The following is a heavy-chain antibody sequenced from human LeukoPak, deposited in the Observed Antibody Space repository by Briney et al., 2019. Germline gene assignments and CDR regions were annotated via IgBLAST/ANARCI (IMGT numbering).Heavy chain of an antibody. Sequence: VASVKVSCKASGYTFTGYYMHWVRQAPGQGLEWMGWINLNSGGTNYAEKLQGRVTMTRDTSISTAYMELSRLRSDDTAVYYCAREGGSYSGAFDIWGQGTMVTVSS. CDR2: INLNSGGT. J-gene: IGHJ3*02. CDR1: GYTFTGYY. CDR3: AREGGSYSGAFDI. V-gene: IGHV1-2*02. D-gene: IGHD1-26*01.